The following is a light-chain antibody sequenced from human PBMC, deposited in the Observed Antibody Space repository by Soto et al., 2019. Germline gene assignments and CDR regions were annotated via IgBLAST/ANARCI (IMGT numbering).Light chain of an antibody. CDR1: QSVSSSH. V-gene: IGKV3-20*01. CDR2: DTS. Sequence: LITQSPATLSVSPGERATLSCRASQSVSSSHLAWYQQKRGQAPRLLIYDTSTRATGIPDRFSGSGSGTDFTLTISRLEPEDFAVYHCQQYGASPWTFGQGTKVDIK. CDR3: QQYGASPWT. J-gene: IGKJ1*01.